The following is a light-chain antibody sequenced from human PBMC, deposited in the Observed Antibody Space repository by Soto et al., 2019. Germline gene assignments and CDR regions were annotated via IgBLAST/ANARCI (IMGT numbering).Light chain of an antibody. CDR3: LQHYSYPWT. CDR1: QGISNF. CDR2: DAS. J-gene: IGKJ5*01. Sequence: IQLTQSPSSLSASVGDRVTITCRASQGISNFLAWYKQKPGKAPKRLIYDASILQGGVPSRFSGSGSGTEFTLTISSLQPEDFATYSCLQHYSYPWTFGQGTRLEIK. V-gene: IGKV1-9*01.